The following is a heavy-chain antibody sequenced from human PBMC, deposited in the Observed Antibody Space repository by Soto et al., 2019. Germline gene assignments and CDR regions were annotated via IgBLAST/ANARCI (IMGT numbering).Heavy chain of an antibody. CDR2: FSGSGGNI. J-gene: IGHJ6*02. Sequence: GGSLRLSCGASGFTFSTHAMSWVGQVPGKGLEWVSTFSGSGGNIYYGESVKGRFTISRDDPKNTLYLDMNSLRVEDTAVYYCAKDPPWTVGPLAMDVWGQGTTVTVSS. CDR3: AKDPPWTVGPLAMDV. D-gene: IGHD2-2*01. V-gene: IGHV3-23*01. CDR1: GFTFSTHA.